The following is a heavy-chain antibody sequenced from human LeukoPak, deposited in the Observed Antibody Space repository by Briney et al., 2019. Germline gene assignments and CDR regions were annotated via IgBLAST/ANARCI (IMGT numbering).Heavy chain of an antibody. CDR2: IYYSGST. CDR1: GGSISSGDYY. CDR3: ARTPATTASYMDV. V-gene: IGHV4-30-4*08. J-gene: IGHJ6*03. Sequence: SETLSLTCTVSGGSISSGDYYWSWIRQHPGKGLEWIGYIYYSGSTYYNPSLKSRVTISVDTSKNQFSLKLSSVTAADTAIYYCARTPATTASYMDVWGKGTTVTVSS. D-gene: IGHD4-11*01.